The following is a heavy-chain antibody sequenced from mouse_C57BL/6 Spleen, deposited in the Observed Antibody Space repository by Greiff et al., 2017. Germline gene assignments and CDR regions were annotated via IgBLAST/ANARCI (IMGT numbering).Heavy chain of an antibody. CDR3: ARGILPRRYFDV. CDR1: GYAFSSSW. J-gene: IGHJ1*03. Sequence: QVQLKQSGPELVKPGASVKISCKASGYAFSSSWMNWVKQRPGKGLEWIGRIYPGDGDTNYNGKFKGKATLTADKSSSTAYMQLSSLTSEDSAVYFCARGILPRRYFDVWGTGTTVTVSS. D-gene: IGHD5-5*01. CDR2: IYPGDGDT. V-gene: IGHV1-82*01.